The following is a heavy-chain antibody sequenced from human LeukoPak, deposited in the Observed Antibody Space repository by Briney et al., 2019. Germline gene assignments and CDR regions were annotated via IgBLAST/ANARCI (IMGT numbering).Heavy chain of an antibody. V-gene: IGHV3-9*01. CDR1: GLTFDDYA. Sequence: PGGSLRLSCAASGLTFDDYAMHWVRQAPGKGLEWVSGISWNSGSIGYADSVKGRFTISGDNAKNSLYLQMNSLRAEDTALYYCAKGYSKDYDYWGQGTLVTVSS. J-gene: IGHJ4*02. D-gene: IGHD1-1*01. CDR2: ISWNSGSI. CDR3: AKGYSKDYDY.